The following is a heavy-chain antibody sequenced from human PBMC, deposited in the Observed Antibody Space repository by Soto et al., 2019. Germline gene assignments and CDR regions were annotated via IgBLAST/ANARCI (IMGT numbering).Heavy chain of an antibody. J-gene: IGHJ4*02. Sequence: QVQLVQSGVEVKQPGASVKVSCQASGYTFTSYGISWLRQAPGQGPEWMGWVNTYNGNPNYAQTLQGRITMTTETSTSTAYMELRSLRSDDTAVYYCARDSQFSTSWQKFDYWGQGTRVTVSS. V-gene: IGHV1-18*01. CDR2: VNTYNGNP. D-gene: IGHD2-2*01. CDR1: GYTFTSYG. CDR3: ARDSQFSTSWQKFDY.